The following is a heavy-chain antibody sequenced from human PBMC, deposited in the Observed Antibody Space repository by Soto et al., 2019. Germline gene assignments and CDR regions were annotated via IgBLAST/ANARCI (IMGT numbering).Heavy chain of an antibody. CDR3: ARGEGYPAYYFDY. CDR2: IYYSGST. CDR1: GGSISSYY. D-gene: IGHD5-12*01. J-gene: IGHJ4*02. V-gene: IGHV4-59*01. Sequence: SETLSLTCTVSGGSISSYYWSWIRQPPGKGLEWIGYIYYSGSTNYNPSLKSRVTISVDTSKNQFSLKLSSVTAADTAVYYCARGEGYPAYYFDYWGQGTLVTVSS.